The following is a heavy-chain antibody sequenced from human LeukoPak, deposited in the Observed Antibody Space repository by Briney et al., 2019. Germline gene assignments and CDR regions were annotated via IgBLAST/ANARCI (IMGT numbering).Heavy chain of an antibody. V-gene: IGHV3-74*01. Sequence: GGSLRLSCAASKFSFSSYWMHWVRQAPGKGLVWVSRINSDGSRTNYADSVKGRFTISRDNAKNTLYLQMSSLRAEDTAVYYCAKDLWVWFGELRNEYYFDYWGQGTLVTVSS. CDR1: KFSFSSYW. J-gene: IGHJ4*02. D-gene: IGHD3-10*01. CDR3: AKDLWVWFGELRNEYYFDY. CDR2: INSDGSRT.